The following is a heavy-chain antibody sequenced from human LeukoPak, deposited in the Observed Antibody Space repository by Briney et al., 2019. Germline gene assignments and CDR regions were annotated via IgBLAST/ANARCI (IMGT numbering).Heavy chain of an antibody. CDR1: GGSISSSGYY. J-gene: IGHJ4*02. D-gene: IGHD5-24*01. V-gene: IGHV4-39*01. CDR3: ARHLRWLQPFDY. CDR2: IYYSGST. Sequence: PSETLSLTCTVSGGSISSSGYYWGWIRQPPGTGLEWFGSIYYSGSTYYNPSLKSRVTISVDTSKNQFSLKLSSVTAADTAVYYCARHLRWLQPFDYWGQGTLVTVSS.